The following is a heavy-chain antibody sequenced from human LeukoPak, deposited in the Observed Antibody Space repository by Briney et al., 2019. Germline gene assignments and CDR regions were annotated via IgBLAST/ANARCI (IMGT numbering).Heavy chain of an antibody. CDR3: ARQISSSSVSDY. Sequence: GESLKSSCNGSGYSFTSYWIGWVGQMPGKGVEWMGFIYPGDSDTRYSPSFQGQVTISADKSISTAYLQWSSLKASDTAMYYCARQISSSSVSDYWGQGTLVTVSS. D-gene: IGHD6-6*01. CDR2: IYPGDSDT. V-gene: IGHV5-51*01. CDR1: GYSFTSYW. J-gene: IGHJ4*02.